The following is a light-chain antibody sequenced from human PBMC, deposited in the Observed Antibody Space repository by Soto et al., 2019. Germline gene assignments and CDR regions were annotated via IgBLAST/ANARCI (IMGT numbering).Light chain of an antibody. CDR1: QTVRDN. CDR3: QQSNNWPYT. Sequence: IVMTHSPATLSVSPGDRATLSCRASQTVRDNLAWYQQKPGQAPRLLIYGASTRATGIPARFSGSGSGTAFTLTIDSLQSEDFALYFCQQSNNWPYTFGQRTKLEIK. CDR2: GAS. J-gene: IGKJ2*01. V-gene: IGKV3-15*01.